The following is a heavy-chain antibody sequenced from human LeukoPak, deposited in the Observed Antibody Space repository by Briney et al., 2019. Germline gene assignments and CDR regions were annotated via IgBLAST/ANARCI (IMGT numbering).Heavy chain of an antibody. J-gene: IGHJ6*03. CDR1: GGSISTSSFY. CDR2: IYYSGRT. CDR3: ARVLGSGSYYYYYMDV. Sequence: PSETPSLTCTVSGGSISTSSFYWGWIRQPPGKGLEWIGSIYYSGRTYYNLSLKSRVTISGDTSKNQVSLKLTSVTAADTAVYYCARVLGSGSYYYYYMDVWGKGTTVTVSS. V-gene: IGHV4-39*01. D-gene: IGHD3-10*01.